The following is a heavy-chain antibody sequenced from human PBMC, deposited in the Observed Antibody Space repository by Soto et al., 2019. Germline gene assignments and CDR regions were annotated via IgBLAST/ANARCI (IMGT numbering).Heavy chain of an antibody. Sequence: PSETLSLTCTVSGGSISSSSAYWGWIRQPPGKGLGWIGSIYYSGSTYYNPSLQSRVTISVDTSKNHFSLKLTSVTAADTAVYYCAKSAWTNWYFDFWGRGTLVTVSS. CDR1: GGSISSSSAY. J-gene: IGHJ2*01. D-gene: IGHD4-17*01. V-gene: IGHV4-39*02. CDR2: IYYSGST. CDR3: AKSAWTNWYFDF.